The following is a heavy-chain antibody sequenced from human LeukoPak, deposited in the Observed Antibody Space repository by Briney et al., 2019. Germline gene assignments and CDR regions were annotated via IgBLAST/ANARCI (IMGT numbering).Heavy chain of an antibody. V-gene: IGHV3-74*01. J-gene: IGHJ4*02. CDR1: GFTFSSYA. Sequence: HPGGSLRLSCAVSGFTFSSYAMSWVRQAPGKGLMWVSRLASDETNKIYADSVKGRFTISRDNAKNTLYLQMNSLRVEDTGIYYCARDAGWGRLDSWGQGALVTVSS. CDR2: LASDETNK. D-gene: IGHD3-16*01. CDR3: ARDAGWGRLDS.